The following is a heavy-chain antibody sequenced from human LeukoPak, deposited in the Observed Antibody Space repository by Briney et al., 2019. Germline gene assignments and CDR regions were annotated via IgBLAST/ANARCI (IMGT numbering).Heavy chain of an antibody. CDR1: GFTFSSYG. CDR3: ATGRSTVTAPEFDY. J-gene: IGHJ4*02. D-gene: IGHD2-21*02. V-gene: IGHV3-30*03. CDR2: ISNDGSNK. Sequence: PGGSLRLSCAASGFTFSSYGMQWVREAPGNRLESVAAISNDGSNKYYGDSVKGRFTISRDNSKNTLYLQMNSLRAEDTAVYYCATGRSTVTAPEFDYWGQGTLVTVSS.